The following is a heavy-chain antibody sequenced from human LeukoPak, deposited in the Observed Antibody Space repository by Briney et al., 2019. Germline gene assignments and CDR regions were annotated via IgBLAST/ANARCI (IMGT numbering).Heavy chain of an antibody. CDR2: IRYDGSNK. D-gene: IGHD1-26*01. V-gene: IGHV3-30*02. CDR3: AKDTAPGSIVGATEYFDY. CDR1: GFTFSSYG. J-gene: IGHJ4*02. Sequence: GGSLRLSCAASGFTFSSYGMHWVRQAPGKGLEWVAFIRYDGSNKYYADSVKGRLTISRDNSKNTLYLQMNSLRAEDTAVYYCAKDTAPGSIVGATEYFDYWGQGTLVTVSS.